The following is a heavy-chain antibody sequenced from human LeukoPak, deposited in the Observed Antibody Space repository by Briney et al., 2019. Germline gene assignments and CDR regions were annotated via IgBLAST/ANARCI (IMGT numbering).Heavy chain of an antibody. CDR2: ISGNGGST. Sequence: GGSLRLSCAASGFSFSSYAMHWVRQAPGKGLEYVSAISGNGGSTFYANSVKGRFTVSRDNSKNTLYLQMGSLRAEDTAVYYCARAPYSGSYSDYWGQGSLVTVSS. D-gene: IGHD1-26*01. V-gene: IGHV3-64*01. CDR3: ARAPYSGSYSDY. J-gene: IGHJ4*02. CDR1: GFSFSSYA.